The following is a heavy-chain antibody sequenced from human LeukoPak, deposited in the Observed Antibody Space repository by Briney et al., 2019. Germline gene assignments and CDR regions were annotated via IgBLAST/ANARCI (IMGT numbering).Heavy chain of an antibody. CDR3: ARGNKYSYGRSYYFDY. CDR1: GYSFTSYD. V-gene: IGHV1-8*01. J-gene: IGHJ4*02. CDR2: MNPNSGHT. Sequence: APVKASCKASGYSFTSYDINWVRQATGQGLEWMGWMNPNSGHTGYAQKFQGRVTMTRNTSISTAYMELSSLRSEDTAVYYCARGNKYSYGRSYYFDYWGQGTLVTVSS. D-gene: IGHD5-18*01.